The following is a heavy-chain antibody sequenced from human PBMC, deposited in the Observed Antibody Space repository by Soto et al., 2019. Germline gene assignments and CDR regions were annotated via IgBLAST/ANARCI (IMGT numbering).Heavy chain of an antibody. D-gene: IGHD3-10*01. CDR2: IYYSGST. Sequence: QVQLQESGPGLVKPSQTLSLTCTVSGGSISSGGYYWSWIRQHPGKGLEWIGYIYYSGSTYYNPSLKSRVTISVDTSKNQFSLKMSSVTAADTAVYYWARGSPNYYGSGSYYPPIDYWGQGTLVTVSS. V-gene: IGHV4-31*03. CDR1: GGSISSGGYY. J-gene: IGHJ4*02. CDR3: ARGSPNYYGSGSYYPPIDY.